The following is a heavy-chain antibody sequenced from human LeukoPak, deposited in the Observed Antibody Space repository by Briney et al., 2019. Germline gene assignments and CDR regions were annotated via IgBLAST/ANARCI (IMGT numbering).Heavy chain of an antibody. J-gene: IGHJ4*02. Sequence: ASVKVSCKASGGTFSSYAISWVRQAPGQGLEWMGGIIPIFGTANYAQKFQGRVTITADESTSTAYMELSSLRSEDTAVYYCARDRRPYCSGGRCYETHWGQGTLVTVSS. V-gene: IGHV1-69*13. CDR2: IIPIFGTA. D-gene: IGHD2-15*01. CDR3: ARDRRPYCSGGRCYETH. CDR1: GGTFSSYA.